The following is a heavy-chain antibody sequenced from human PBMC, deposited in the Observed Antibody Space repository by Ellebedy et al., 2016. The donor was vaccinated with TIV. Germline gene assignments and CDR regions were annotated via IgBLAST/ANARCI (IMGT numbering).Heavy chain of an antibody. CDR1: GYTFKNYG. J-gene: IGHJ6*02. CDR2: ISAYNGHT. CDR3: ARDQPMEWLFSIDQTPNNNYGMDV. D-gene: IGHD3-3*01. V-gene: IGHV1-18*01. Sequence: ASVKVSXXASGYTFKNYGITWVRQDPGQGLEWMGWISAYNGHTNLAQKVQGRFSMTTDPSTSTAYMELRSLKSDGTAVYYCARDQPMEWLFSIDQTPNNNYGMDVWGQGTTVIVSS.